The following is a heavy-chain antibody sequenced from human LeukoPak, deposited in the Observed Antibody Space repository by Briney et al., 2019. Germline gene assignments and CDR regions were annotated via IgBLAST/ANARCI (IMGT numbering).Heavy chain of an antibody. V-gene: IGHV4-34*01. CDR2: INHSGST. D-gene: IGHD6-19*01. CDR3: ARHASGWYKYNWFDP. CDR1: GGSFSGYY. Sequence: SETLSLTCAVYGGSFSGYYWSWIRQPPGKGLEWIGEINHSGSTNYNPSLKSRVTISVDTSKNQFSLKLSSVTAADTAVYYCARHASGWYKYNWFDPWGQGTLVTVSS. J-gene: IGHJ5*02.